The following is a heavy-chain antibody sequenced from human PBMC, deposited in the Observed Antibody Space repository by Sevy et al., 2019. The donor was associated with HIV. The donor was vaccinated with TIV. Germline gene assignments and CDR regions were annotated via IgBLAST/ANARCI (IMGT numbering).Heavy chain of an antibody. CDR1: GFTFSSYA. CDR3: AKLEAAADSSGYYSTIYYFDY. D-gene: IGHD3-22*01. CDR2: ISGSGGST. Sequence: GGCLRLSCAASGFTFSSYAMSWVRQAPGKGLEWVSAISGSGGSTYYADSVKGRFTISRDNSKNTLYLQMNSLRAEDTAVYYCAKLEAAADSSGYYSTIYYFDYWGQGTLVTVSS. V-gene: IGHV3-23*01. J-gene: IGHJ4*02.